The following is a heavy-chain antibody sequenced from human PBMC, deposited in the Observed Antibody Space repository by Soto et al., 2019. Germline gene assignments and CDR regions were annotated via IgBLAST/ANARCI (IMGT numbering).Heavy chain of an antibody. Sequence: QVQLVQSGAEVKKPGSSVKVSCKASGGTFSSYAISWVRQAPGQGLEWMGGIIPIFGTANYAQKFQGRVTITADESTSTAYMELSSLRPEDTAVYYCARETGYYDSSGYYYHYYFDYWGQGTLVTVSS. CDR2: IIPIFGTA. V-gene: IGHV1-69*01. D-gene: IGHD3-22*01. CDR1: GGTFSSYA. CDR3: ARETGYYDSSGYYYHYYFDY. J-gene: IGHJ4*02.